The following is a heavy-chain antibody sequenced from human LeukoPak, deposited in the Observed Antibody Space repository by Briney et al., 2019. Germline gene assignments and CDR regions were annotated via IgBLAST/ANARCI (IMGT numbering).Heavy chain of an antibody. CDR3: ARHDYRGKIDFDY. J-gene: IGHJ4*02. CDR1: GGSVSAYF. D-gene: IGHD4-23*01. V-gene: IGHV4-59*08. CDR2: IHNIGGT. Sequence: SETLSLTCTVSGGSVSAYFWSWIRQPPGKGLEWIGYIHNIGGTKYNPSLKSRVTISVDTSKNQFSLKLSSVTAADTAVYFCARHDYRGKIDFDYWGQGTLVTVSS.